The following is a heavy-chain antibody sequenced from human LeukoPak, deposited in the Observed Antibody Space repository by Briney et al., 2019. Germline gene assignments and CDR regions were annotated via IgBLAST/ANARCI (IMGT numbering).Heavy chain of an antibody. CDR3: AKWVRRAAAGNYFDY. CDR2: ISGSCGST. V-gene: IGHV3-23*01. CDR1: GFTFSSYA. D-gene: IGHD6-13*01. Sequence: PGGSLRLSCAASGFTFSSYAMSWVRQAPGKGLEWVSAISGSCGSTYYADSVKGRFSISRDNSKNTLYLQMNSLRAADTAVYYCAKWVRRAAAGNYFDYWGQGTLVTVSS. J-gene: IGHJ4*02.